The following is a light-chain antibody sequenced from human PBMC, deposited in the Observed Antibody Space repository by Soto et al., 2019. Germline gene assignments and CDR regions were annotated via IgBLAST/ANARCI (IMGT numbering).Light chain of an antibody. CDR1: QTISNT. J-gene: IGKJ4*01. V-gene: IGKV3-15*01. CDR3: QYYNNWLAT. CDR2: AAS. Sequence: EVVMTQSPATLSVSPGDKVSLSCRANQTISNTLAWYQQKPGQAPRLLIYAASTGATGVSARFSGSGSGTEFTLTISSLQSEDFTIYYCQYYNNWLATFGGGTKVEIK.